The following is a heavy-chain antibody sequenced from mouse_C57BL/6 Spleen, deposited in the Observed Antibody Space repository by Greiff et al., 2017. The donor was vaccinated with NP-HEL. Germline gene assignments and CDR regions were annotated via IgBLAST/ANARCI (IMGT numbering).Heavy chain of an antibody. CDR1: GYTFTDYE. D-gene: IGHD5-1*01. CDR2: IDPETGGT. CDR3: TREVLGYFDV. V-gene: IGHV1-15*01. J-gene: IGHJ1*03. Sequence: VQLQQSGAELVRPGASVTLSCKASGYTFTDYEMHWVKQTPVHGLEWIGAIDPETGGTAYNQKFKGKAILTADKSSSTAYMELRSLTSEDSAVYYGTREVLGYFDVWGTGTTVTVSS.